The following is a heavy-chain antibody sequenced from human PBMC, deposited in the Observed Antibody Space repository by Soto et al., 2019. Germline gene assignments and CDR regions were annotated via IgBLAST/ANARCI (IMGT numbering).Heavy chain of an antibody. D-gene: IGHD6-6*01. CDR2: IYYSGST. Sequence: PETLSLTSTVSGGSISDFYGSWIRQPPGKGLEWIGYIYYSGSTNYNPSLKSRVTISVDTSKTQFSLNLRSMSPADTAVYYCARVGGLAARTFDYWGPGTLVTVSS. CDR1: GGSISDFY. J-gene: IGHJ4*02. V-gene: IGHV4-59*01. CDR3: ARVGGLAARTFDY.